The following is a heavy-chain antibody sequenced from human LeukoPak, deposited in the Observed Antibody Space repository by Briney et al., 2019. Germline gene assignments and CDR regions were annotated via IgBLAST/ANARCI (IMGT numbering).Heavy chain of an antibody. V-gene: IGHV3-7*01. CDR3: ARNSVYCSGGSCYSDYFDY. CDR2: IKQDGSEK. D-gene: IGHD2-15*01. CDR1: GFTFSNYW. Sequence: GGSLRLSCAASGFTFSNYWMTWVRQAPGKGLEWVANIKQDGSEKYYVDSVKGRFTISRDNAKNSLYLQMNSLRAEDTAVYYCARNSVYCSGGSCYSDYFDYWGQGTLVTVSS. J-gene: IGHJ4*02.